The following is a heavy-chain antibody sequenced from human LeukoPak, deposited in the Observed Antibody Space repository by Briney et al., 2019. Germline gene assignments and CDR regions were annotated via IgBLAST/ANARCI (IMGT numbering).Heavy chain of an antibody. CDR3: AREGVVVTAIDY. V-gene: IGHV4-61*02. J-gene: IGHJ4*02. D-gene: IGHD2-21*02. CDR1: GGSISSGSYY. Sequence: PSQTLSLTCTVSGGSISSGSYYWSWIRQPAGKGLEWIGRIYTSGSTNYNPSLKSRVTISVDTSKNQFSLKLSSVPAADTAVYYCAREGVVVTAIDYWGQGTLVTVSS. CDR2: IYTSGST.